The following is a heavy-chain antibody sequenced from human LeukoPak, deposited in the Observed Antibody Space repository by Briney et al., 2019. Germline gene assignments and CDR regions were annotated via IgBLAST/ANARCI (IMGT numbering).Heavy chain of an antibody. J-gene: IGHJ4*02. CDR2: IYHSGST. Sequence: SETLSLTCTVSGGSITTTDYYWAWIRQPPGKGLEWIGTIYHSGSTYYSPSLKSRVTMSVDTSKNQFSLRLTSVTAADTALYYCARSATWGGSCKYWGQGTLVTVSS. V-gene: IGHV4-39*07. CDR1: GGSITTTDYY. CDR3: ARSATWGGSCKY. D-gene: IGHD2/OR15-2a*01.